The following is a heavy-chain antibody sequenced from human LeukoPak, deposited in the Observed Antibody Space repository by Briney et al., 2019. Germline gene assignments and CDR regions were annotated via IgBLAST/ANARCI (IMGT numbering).Heavy chain of an antibody. CDR2: ISSSGST. V-gene: IGHV4-61*02. D-gene: IGHD1-26*01. CDR1: GGSISSSHYY. CDR3: ARDPTYYLRYGYFDF. J-gene: IGHJ4*02. Sequence: SETLSLTCTVSGGSISSSHYYWNWVRQPAGKGLEWIGRISSSGSTTYSPSLKSRVTISVDTSKNQFSLKLSSVTAADTAVYYCARDPTYYLRYGYFDFWGQGILVTVSS.